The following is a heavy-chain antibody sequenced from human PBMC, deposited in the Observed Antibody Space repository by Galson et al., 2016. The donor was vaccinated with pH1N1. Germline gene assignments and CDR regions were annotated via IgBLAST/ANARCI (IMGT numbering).Heavy chain of an antibody. D-gene: IGHD3-22*01. Sequence: SLRLSCAASGFTFNIFAMSWVRQAPGKGPEWVSNISASGANTNYADPVKGRFTISRDNSKNTLYLQKNSLRAEDTAIYYCVKLDSSGYYYGRFDSWGQGTLVTVSS. J-gene: IGHJ4*02. CDR1: GFTFNIFA. CDR2: ISASGANT. CDR3: VKLDSSGYYYGRFDS. V-gene: IGHV3-23*01.